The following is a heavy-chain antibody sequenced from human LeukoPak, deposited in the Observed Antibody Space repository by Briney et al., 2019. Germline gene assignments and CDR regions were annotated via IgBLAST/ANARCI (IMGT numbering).Heavy chain of an antibody. CDR2: MWYDGSNK. Sequence: PGRSLRLSCAASGFTFSSYGMHWVRQAPGKGLEWVAVMWYDGSNKYYADSVKGRFTISRDNSRNTLYLQMNSLRAEDTAVYYCARDYLDWYFDLWGRGTLVTVSS. V-gene: IGHV3-33*01. J-gene: IGHJ2*01. CDR3: ARDYLDWYFDL. CDR1: GFTFSSYG.